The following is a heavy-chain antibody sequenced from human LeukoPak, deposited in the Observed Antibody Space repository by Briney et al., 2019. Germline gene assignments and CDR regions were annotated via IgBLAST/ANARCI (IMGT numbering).Heavy chain of an antibody. V-gene: IGHV3-23*01. CDR1: GSGFTFGNFA. Sequence: GGSLRLSCEASGSGFTFGNFALSWVRQAPGKGLEWVSGISGSGYYTYYADSVKGRFTISRDNSKNALYIEMNSLRAEDTAVYYCAKDGSWGDYYFYFYMDVWGKGTTVTVSS. J-gene: IGHJ6*03. CDR3: AKDGSWGDYYFYFYMDV. CDR2: ISGSGYYT. D-gene: IGHD3-16*01.